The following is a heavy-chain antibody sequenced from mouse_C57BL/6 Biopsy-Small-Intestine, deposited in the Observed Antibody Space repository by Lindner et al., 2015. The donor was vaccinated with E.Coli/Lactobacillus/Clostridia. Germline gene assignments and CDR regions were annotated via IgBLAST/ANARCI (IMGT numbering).Heavy chain of an antibody. CDR2: TNPDSGST. D-gene: IGHD6-1*01. V-gene: IGHV1S18*01. CDR1: GYPFKSYD. Sequence: SVKVSCKAAGYPFKSYDMYWIRQVSGQEPEWMGSTNPDSGSTHYAQNFQARVTMTSDTSITTAYLELNSLTSEDTAVYYCARGGGLGAAPSFDIWGQGTKVIVTA. J-gene: IGHJ3*01. CDR3: ARGGGLGAAPSFDI.